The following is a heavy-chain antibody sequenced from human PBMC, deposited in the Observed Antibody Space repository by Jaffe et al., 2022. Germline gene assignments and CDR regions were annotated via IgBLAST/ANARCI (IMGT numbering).Heavy chain of an antibody. CDR2: IYYSGST. CDR1: GGSISSYY. CDR3: ARKGGYFDWLLFDY. D-gene: IGHD3-9*01. J-gene: IGHJ4*02. Sequence: QVQLQESGPGLVKPSETLSLTCTVSGGSISSYYWSWIRQPPGKGLEWIGYIYYSGSTNYNPSLKSRVTISVDTSKNQFSLKLSSVTAADTAVYYCARKGGYFDWLLFDYWGQGTLVTVSS. V-gene: IGHV4-59*01.